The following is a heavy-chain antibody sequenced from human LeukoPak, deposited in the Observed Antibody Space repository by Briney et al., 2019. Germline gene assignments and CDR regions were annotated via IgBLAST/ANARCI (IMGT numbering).Heavy chain of an antibody. D-gene: IGHD3-22*01. CDR3: ARGLIIDY. CDR1: GFTFRSYW. J-gene: IGHJ4*02. CDR2: IQEDGSEK. Sequence: GGSLRLSCAASGFTFRSYWMSWVRQAPGKGLDWVAKIQEDGSEKYYVDSVKGRFTISRDNAKNSLYLQMNSLRAEDTAVYYCARGLIIDYWGQGTLVTVSS. V-gene: IGHV3-7*01.